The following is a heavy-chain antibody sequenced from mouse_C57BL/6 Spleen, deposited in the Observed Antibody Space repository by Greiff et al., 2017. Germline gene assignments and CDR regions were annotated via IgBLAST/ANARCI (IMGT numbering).Heavy chain of an antibody. CDR1: GYTFTDYN. CDR3: ARSSYDYYAMDY. V-gene: IGHV1-18*01. CDR2: INPNNGGT. Sequence: VQLKQSGPELVKPGASVKIPCKASGYTFTDYNMDWVKQSHGKSLEWIGDINPNNGGTIYNQKFKGKATLTVDKSSSTAYMELRSLTSEDTAVYYCARSSYDYYAMDYWGQGTSVTVSS. J-gene: IGHJ4*01.